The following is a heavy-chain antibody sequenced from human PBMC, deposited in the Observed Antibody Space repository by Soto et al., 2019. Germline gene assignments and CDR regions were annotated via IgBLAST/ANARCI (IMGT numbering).Heavy chain of an antibody. CDR3: ARSTLTSDYYGMDV. D-gene: IGHD4-17*01. V-gene: IGHV3-30-3*01. CDR2: ISYDGSNK. CDR1: GFTFSSYA. J-gene: IGHJ6*02. Sequence: QVQLVESGGGVVQPGRSLRLSCAASGFTFSSYAMHWVRQAPGKGLEWVAVISYDGSNKYYADSVKGRFTISRDNSKNTLYLQMNSLRAEDTAVYYCARSTLTSDYYGMDVWGQGTTVTVSS.